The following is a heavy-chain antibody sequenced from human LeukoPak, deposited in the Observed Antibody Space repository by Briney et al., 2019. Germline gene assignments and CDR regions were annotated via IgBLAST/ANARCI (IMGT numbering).Heavy chain of an antibody. CDR1: GFTFSSYA. CDR2: ISYDGSNK. D-gene: IGHD1-26*01. Sequence: PGRSLRLSCAASGFTFSSYAMHWVRQAPGKGLEWVAVISYDGSNKYYADSVKGRFTISRDNSKNTLYLQMNSLRAEDTAVYYCARDQRVGATVFDYWGQGTLVTVSS. J-gene: IGHJ4*02. CDR3: ARDQRVGATVFDY. V-gene: IGHV3-30-3*01.